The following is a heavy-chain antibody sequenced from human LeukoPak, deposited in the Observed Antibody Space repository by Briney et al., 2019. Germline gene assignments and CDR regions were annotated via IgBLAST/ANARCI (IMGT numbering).Heavy chain of an antibody. CDR1: GFTFSNYW. V-gene: IGHV3-7*01. CDR3: VRWATIFDF. J-gene: IGHJ4*02. Sequence: PGGSLRLSCAASGFTFSNYWMSWVRQAPGRGLEWVANINQDGSEKYYVDSVTGRFTISRDNAKNSVYVQMNSLRPEDPPVYYCVRWATIFDFWGQGTLVTVSS. CDR2: INQDGSEK. D-gene: IGHD5-12*01.